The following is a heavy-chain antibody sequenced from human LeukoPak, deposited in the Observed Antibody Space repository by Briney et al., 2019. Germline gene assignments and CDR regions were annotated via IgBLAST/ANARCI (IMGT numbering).Heavy chain of an antibody. J-gene: IGHJ6*03. D-gene: IGHD2-2*02. CDR3: ARVELLHQGYYMVV. CDR2: ISAYNGNT. CDR1: GYTFTSYG. Sequence: PSVKLSCKASGYTFTSYGISWVRQAPGQGIDWMGWISAYNGNTNYAQQPQGRVTMTTDTRTSIAYMELRGLRSPRTGVCYSARVELLHQGYYMVVWGKGTTVTVSS. V-gene: IGHV1-18*01.